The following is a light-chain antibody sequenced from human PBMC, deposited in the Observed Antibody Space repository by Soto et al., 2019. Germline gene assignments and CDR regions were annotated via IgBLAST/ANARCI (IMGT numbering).Light chain of an antibody. CDR3: QQRLRPLWT. J-gene: IGKJ1*01. CDR1: QSISNY. CDR2: AAS. V-gene: IGKV1-39*01. Sequence: DIQMTQSPSSLSASVGDRVTITCRASQSISNYLNWYQQKPGKAPKLLIYAASSMQSGVPSRFSGSGSKTHFTLTIISMQPDDSSTYYSQQRLRPLWTFGQGTKVEV.